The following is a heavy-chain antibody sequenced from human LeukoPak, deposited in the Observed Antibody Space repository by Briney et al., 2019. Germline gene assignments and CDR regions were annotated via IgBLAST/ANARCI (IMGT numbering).Heavy chain of an antibody. Sequence: GGSLRLSCAASGFTFSSYGMHWVRRAPGKGLEWVAVIWYDGSNKYYADSVKGRFTISRDNSKNTLYLQMNSLRAEDTAVYYCARVQYSSSWYVNYFDYWGQGTLVTVSS. D-gene: IGHD6-13*01. CDR3: ARVQYSSSWYVNYFDY. CDR2: IWYDGSNK. J-gene: IGHJ4*02. V-gene: IGHV3-33*01. CDR1: GFTFSSYG.